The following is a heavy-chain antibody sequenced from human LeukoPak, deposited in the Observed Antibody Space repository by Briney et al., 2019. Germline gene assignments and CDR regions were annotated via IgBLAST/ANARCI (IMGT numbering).Heavy chain of an antibody. CDR1: GFTFSSYD. D-gene: IGHD6-13*01. J-gene: IGHJ6*02. V-gene: IGHV3-53*05. Sequence: GGSLRLSCAASGFTFSSYDMHWVRQATGKGLEWVSVIYSGGSTYYADSVKGRFTISRDNAKNSLYLQMNSLRAEDTALYYCAKDIAAAIYNGIDVWGQGTTVTVSS. CDR3: AKDIAAAIYNGIDV. CDR2: IYSGGST.